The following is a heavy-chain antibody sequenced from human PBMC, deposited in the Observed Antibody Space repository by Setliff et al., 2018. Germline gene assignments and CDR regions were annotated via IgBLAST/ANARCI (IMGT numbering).Heavy chain of an antibody. J-gene: IGHJ4*02. D-gene: IGHD3-3*01. CDR1: GFTFSSYS. V-gene: IGHV3-21*01. CDR2: ISSSSSYI. CDR3: AAARITIFGVVTPLDY. Sequence: PGESLKISCAASGFTFSSYSMNWVRQAPGKGLEWVSSISSSSSYIYYADSVKGRFTISRDNAKNSLYPQMNSLRAEDTAVYYCAAARITIFGVVTPLDYWGQGTLVTVSS.